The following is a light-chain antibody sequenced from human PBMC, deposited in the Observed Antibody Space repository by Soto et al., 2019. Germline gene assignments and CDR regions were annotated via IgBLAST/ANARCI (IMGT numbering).Light chain of an antibody. V-gene: IGLV6-57*04. CDR3: QSYDSSNQGVV. CDR1: SGSIASNY. CDR2: EDN. J-gene: IGLJ2*01. Sequence: NFMLTQPHSVSESPGKTVTISCTRSSGSIASNYVQWYQQRPGSAPTTVIYEDNQRPSGVPDRFSGSIDSSSNSASLTISGLKTEDEADYYCQSYDSSNQGVVFGGGTSSPS.